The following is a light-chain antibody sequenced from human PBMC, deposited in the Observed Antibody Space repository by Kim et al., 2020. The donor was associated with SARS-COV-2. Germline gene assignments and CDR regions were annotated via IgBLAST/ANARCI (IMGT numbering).Light chain of an antibody. V-gene: IGKV1-6*01. J-gene: IGKJ1*01. CDR1: QGIRND. CDR3: LQDYNYPRT. Sequence: AIQMTQSPSSLSAYVGDRVIITCRASQGIRNDLGWYQQKPGKAPKLLIYAASNLHSGVPSRFSGSGSGTDFTLTISSLQPEDFATYYCLQDYNYPRTFGQGTKVDIK. CDR2: AAS.